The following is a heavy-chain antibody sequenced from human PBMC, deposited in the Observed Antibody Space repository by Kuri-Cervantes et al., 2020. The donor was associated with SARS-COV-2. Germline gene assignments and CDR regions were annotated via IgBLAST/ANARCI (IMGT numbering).Heavy chain of an antibody. CDR1: GGSLISGGSY. CDR3: ARVTFWTGYYKEHYYYGMDV. D-gene: IGHD3/OR15-3a*01. Sequence: SETLSPTCTVPGGSLISGGSYWSWIRQNPGRGREWIGYIYYSGSTYYNPSPKSRVTISVDTSKNQCSRKLSSVTAADTAVYYCARVTFWTGYYKEHYYYGMDVWGQGTTVTVSS. V-gene: IGHV4-31*03. CDR2: IYYSGST. J-gene: IGHJ6*02.